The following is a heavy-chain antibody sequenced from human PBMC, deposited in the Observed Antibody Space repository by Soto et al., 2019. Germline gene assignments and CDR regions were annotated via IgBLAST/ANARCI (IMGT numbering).Heavy chain of an antibody. J-gene: IGHJ4*02. V-gene: IGHV1-8*01. CDR3: ARVRDCSGGSCYSEMDY. D-gene: IGHD2-15*01. CDR1: GYTFTSYD. CDR2: MNPNSGNT. Sequence: ASVKVSCKASGYTFTSYDINWVRQATGQGLEWMGWMNPNSGNTGYAQKFQGRVTMTRNTSISTAYMELSSLRSEDTAVYYCARVRDCSGGSCYSEMDYWGQGTLVTVSS.